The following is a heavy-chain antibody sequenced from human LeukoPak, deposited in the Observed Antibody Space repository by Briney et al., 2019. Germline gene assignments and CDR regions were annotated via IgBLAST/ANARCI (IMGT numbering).Heavy chain of an antibody. D-gene: IGHD6-13*01. CDR3: AKRPGSYAAAAYFDY. Sequence: ASVKVSCKASGGTFSSYAISWVRQAPGQGLEWMGGIIPIFGTANYAQKFQGRVTITADESTSTAYMELSSLRAEDTAVYYCAKRPGSYAAAAYFDYWGQGTLVTVSS. CDR2: IIPIFGTA. V-gene: IGHV1-69*01. J-gene: IGHJ4*02. CDR1: GGTFSSYA.